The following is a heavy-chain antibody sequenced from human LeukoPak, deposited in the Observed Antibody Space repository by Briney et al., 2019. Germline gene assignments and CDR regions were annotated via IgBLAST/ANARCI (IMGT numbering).Heavy chain of an antibody. J-gene: IGHJ4*02. CDR1: GGTFSSYA. Sequence: ASVKVSCKASGGTFSSYAISWVRQAPGQGLEWMGRINPNSGGTNYAQKFQGRVTMTRDTSISTAYMELSRLRSDDTAVYYCASLGDYYFDYWGQGTLVTVSS. CDR2: INPNSGGT. V-gene: IGHV1-2*06. D-gene: IGHD2-21*01. CDR3: ASLGDYYFDY.